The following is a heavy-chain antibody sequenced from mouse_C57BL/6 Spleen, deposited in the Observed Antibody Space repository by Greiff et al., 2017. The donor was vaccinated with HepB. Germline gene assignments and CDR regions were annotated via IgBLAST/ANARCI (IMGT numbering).Heavy chain of an antibody. D-gene: IGHD2-10*02. CDR1: GYAFSSYW. V-gene: IGHV1-80*01. CDR2: IYPGDGDT. CDR3: ARGTSNYWYFDV. Sequence: QVQLQQSGAELVKPGASVKISCKASGYAFSSYWMNWVKQRPGKGLEWIGQIYPGDGDTNYNGKFKGKATLTADKSSSTAYMQLSSLTSEDSAVYFCARGTSNYWYFDVWGTGTTVTVSS. J-gene: IGHJ1*03.